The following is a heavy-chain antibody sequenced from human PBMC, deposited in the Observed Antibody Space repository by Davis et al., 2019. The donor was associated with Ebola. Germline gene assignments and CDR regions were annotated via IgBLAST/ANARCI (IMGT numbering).Heavy chain of an antibody. CDR1: GGTFSSYA. D-gene: IGHD5-18*01. CDR2: IIPIFGTA. V-gene: IGHV1-69*06. J-gene: IGHJ4*02. CDR3: AKELMVTSFDY. Sequence: SVKVSCKASGGTFSSYAISWVRQAPGQGLEWMGGIIPIFGTANYAQKFQGRVTITADKSTSTAYMELSSLRSEDTAVYYCAKELMVTSFDYWGQGTLVTVSS.